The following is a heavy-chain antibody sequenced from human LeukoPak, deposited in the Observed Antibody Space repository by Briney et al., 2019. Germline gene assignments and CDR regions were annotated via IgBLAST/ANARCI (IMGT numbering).Heavy chain of an antibody. J-gene: IGHJ5*02. V-gene: IGHV4-38-2*01. CDR3: ARFASSSSLQDWFDP. CDR2: VYYSGIN. Sequence: GSLRLSCAASGFTFSSYAMSWVRQPPGKGLEWIGTVYYSGINYSSPSLKSRVTLSVDTSKNQFSLNLSSVTAADTAVYYCARFASSSSLQDWFDPWGQGTLVTVSS. D-gene: IGHD6-6*01. CDR1: GFTFSSYA.